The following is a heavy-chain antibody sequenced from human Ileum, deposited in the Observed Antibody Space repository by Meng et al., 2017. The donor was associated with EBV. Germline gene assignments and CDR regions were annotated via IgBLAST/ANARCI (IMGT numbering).Heavy chain of an antibody. CDR2: VYHRVDT. J-gene: IGHJ4*02. V-gene: IGHV4-4*02. D-gene: IGHD1-7*01. Sequence: ESSPRPITTYVLLAITFTCAVDHITSYIWWSWHPQPPASVREWIGEVYHRVDTNYNPSIKSRVDISVDKSNNQFYLSLFSVTAPDTAVYYCGRDQGRELINHWGQGTLVTVSA. CDR1: VDHITSYIW. CDR3: GRDQGRELINH.